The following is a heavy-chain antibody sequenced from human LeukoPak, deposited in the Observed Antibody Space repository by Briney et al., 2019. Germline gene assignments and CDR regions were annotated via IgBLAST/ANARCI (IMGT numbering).Heavy chain of an antibody. CDR2: IKSKTDGGTT. Sequence: GGSLRLSCAASGFTFSNAWMSWVRQAPGKGLEWVGRIKSKTDGGTTDYAAPMKGRFTISRDDSKNTLYLQMNSLKTEDTAVYYCTTAPRGSPDAFDIWGQGTMVTVSS. CDR3: TTAPRGSPDAFDI. D-gene: IGHD1-26*01. V-gene: IGHV3-15*01. CDR1: GFTFSNAW. J-gene: IGHJ3*02.